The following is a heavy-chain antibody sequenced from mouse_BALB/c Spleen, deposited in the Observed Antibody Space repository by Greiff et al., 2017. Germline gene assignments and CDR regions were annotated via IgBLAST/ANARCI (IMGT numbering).Heavy chain of an antibody. J-gene: IGHJ2*01. CDR3: AREGYYIDY. CDR2: ISSGGSYT. CDR1: GFTFSSYA. V-gene: IGHV5-9-3*01. Sequence: EVQVVESGGGLVKPGGSLKLSCAASGFTFSSYAMSWVRQTPEKRLEWVATISSGGSYTYYPDSVKGRFTISRDNAKNTLYLQMSSLRSEDTAMYYCAREGYYIDYWGQGTTLTVSS.